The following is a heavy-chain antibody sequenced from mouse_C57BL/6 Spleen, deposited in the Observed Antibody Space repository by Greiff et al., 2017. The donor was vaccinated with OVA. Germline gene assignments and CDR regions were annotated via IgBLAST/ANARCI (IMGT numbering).Heavy chain of an antibody. CDR3: ASGHYYGSSYGYFDV. J-gene: IGHJ1*03. V-gene: IGHV1-52*01. CDR2: IDPSDSET. D-gene: IGHD1-1*01. Sequence: QVQLKQPGAELVRPGSSVKLSCKASGYTFTSYWMHWVKQRPIQGLEWIGNIDPSDSETHYNQKFKDKATLTVDKSSSTAYMQLSSLTSEDSAVYYCASGHYYGSSYGYFDVWGTGTTVTVSS. CDR1: GYTFTSYW.